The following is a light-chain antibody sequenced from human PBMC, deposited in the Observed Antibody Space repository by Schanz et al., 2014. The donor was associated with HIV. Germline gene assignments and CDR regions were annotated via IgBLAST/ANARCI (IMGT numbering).Light chain of an antibody. J-gene: IGLJ1*01. CDR3: SSLSTSGAPV. CDR1: SSDVGSYIY. CDR2: DVS. V-gene: IGLV2-14*03. Sequence: QSVLTQPASVSGSPGQSITVSCTGTSSDVGSYIYVSWYQQHPGKAPKLMIYDVSNRPSGVSNRFSGSKSGNTASLTISGLQAEDEAVYYCSSLSTSGAPVFGTGTKLTVL.